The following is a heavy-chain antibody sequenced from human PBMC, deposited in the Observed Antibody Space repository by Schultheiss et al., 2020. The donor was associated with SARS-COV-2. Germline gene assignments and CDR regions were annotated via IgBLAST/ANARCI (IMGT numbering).Heavy chain of an antibody. CDR2: INHSGST. V-gene: IGHV4-34*01. CDR1: GGSFSGYY. J-gene: IGHJ4*02. D-gene: IGHD5-18*01. Sequence: SETLSLTCAVYGGSFSGYYWSWIRQPPGKGLEWIGEINHSGSTNYNPSLKSRVTISVDTSKNQFSLKLSSVTAADTAVYYCARDSYGYDYWGQGTLVTVSS. CDR3: ARDSYGYDY.